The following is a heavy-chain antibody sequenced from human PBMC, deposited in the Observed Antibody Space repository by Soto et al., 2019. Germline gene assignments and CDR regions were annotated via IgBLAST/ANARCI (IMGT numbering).Heavy chain of an antibody. CDR2: ISAYNGNT. J-gene: IGHJ6*02. D-gene: IGHD5-12*01. Sequence: ASVKVSCKASGYTFTSYGISWVRQAPGQGLEWMGWISAYNGNTNYAQKLQGRVTMTTDTSTSTAYMELRSLRSEDTAVYYCARGGVATITRTPPGDVWGQGTTVTVSS. CDR1: GYTFTSYG. CDR3: ARGGVATITRTPPGDV. V-gene: IGHV1-18*01.